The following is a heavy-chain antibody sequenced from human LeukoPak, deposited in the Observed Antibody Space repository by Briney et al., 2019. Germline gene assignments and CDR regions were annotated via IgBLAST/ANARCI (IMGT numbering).Heavy chain of an antibody. CDR3: AKNFVYCSSTSCYYYYYGMDV. CDR2: ISGSGGST. Sequence: PGGSLRLSCAASGFTFSSYAMSWVRQAPGKGLEWVSAISGSGGSTYYADSVKGRFTISRDNSKNTLYLQMNSLRAEDTAVYYCAKNFVYCSSTSCYYYYYGMDVWGQGTTVTVSS. V-gene: IGHV3-23*01. J-gene: IGHJ6*02. CDR1: GFTFSSYA. D-gene: IGHD2-2*01.